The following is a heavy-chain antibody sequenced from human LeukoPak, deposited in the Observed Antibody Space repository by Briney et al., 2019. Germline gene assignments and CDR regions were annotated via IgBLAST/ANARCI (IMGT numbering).Heavy chain of an antibody. D-gene: IGHD5-18*01. Sequence: GGSLRLSCAASGFTFSSYWMHWVRQAPGKGLVWVSRINSDGSSTSYADSVKGRFTISRDNAKNTLYLQMNSLRAEDTAVYYCASDETAMAHFDYWAREPWSPSPQ. J-gene: IGHJ4*02. CDR3: ASDETAMAHFDY. CDR1: GFTFSSYW. V-gene: IGHV3-74*01. CDR2: INSDGSST.